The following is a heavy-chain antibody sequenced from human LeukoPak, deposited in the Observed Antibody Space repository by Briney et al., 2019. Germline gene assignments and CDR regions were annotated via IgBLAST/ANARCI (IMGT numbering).Heavy chain of an antibody. D-gene: IGHD2-15*01. V-gene: IGHV3-48*03. CDR1: GFSFSSYE. CDR3: ARDTQWSYFDY. J-gene: IGHJ4*02. CDR2: ISNTATTI. Sequence: GGSLRLFCAASGFSFSSYEMNWVRQAPGKGLEWISYISNTATTIDYADSVKGRFTISRDNAKNSLYLQMKSLRAEDTAVYYCARDTQWSYFDYWGQGTLVTVSS.